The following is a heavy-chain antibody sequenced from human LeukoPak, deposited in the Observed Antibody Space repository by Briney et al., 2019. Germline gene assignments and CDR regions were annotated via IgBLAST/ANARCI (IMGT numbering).Heavy chain of an antibody. Sequence: GGSLRLSCVASGFAFSSYAVHWVRQAPGEGLECVAVISHDGSKKYYADFVKGRFTISRDNSKNTLYLHMNSLIPEGTAVYLCAKDWKFYYVSGSFFPDNWGQGTLVTVSS. CDR1: GFAFSSYA. V-gene: IGHV3-30-3*02. D-gene: IGHD3-10*01. CDR2: ISHDGSKK. CDR3: AKDWKFYYVSGSFFPDN. J-gene: IGHJ4*02.